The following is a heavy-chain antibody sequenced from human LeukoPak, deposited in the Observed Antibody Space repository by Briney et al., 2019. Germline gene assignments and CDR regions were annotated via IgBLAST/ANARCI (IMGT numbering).Heavy chain of an antibody. D-gene: IGHD3-22*01. J-gene: IGHJ3*02. Sequence: SGGSLRLSCAASGFTVSSNYMSWVRQAPGKGLEWVSAISGSGGSTYYADSVKGRSTISRDNSKNTLYLQMNSLRAEDTAVYYCAKDRHPGYYYDSSGYGAFDIWGQGTMVTVSS. V-gene: IGHV3-23*01. CDR1: GFTVSSNY. CDR3: AKDRHPGYYYDSSGYGAFDI. CDR2: ISGSGGST.